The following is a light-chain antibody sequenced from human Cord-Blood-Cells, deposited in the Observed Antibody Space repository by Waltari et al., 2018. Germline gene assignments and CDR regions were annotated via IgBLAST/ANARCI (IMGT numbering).Light chain of an antibody. CDR2: EVS. Sequence: QSALTQPASVSGSPGQSITISCTGTSSDVGGYNYVSWYQQHPGKAPKLMIYEVSNRTSGVSNRFSGSKSGKTASLTISGLQAEDEADYYCSSYTSSSTYVFGTGTKVTVL. V-gene: IGLV2-14*01. CDR1: SSDVGGYNY. CDR3: SSYTSSSTYV. J-gene: IGLJ1*01.